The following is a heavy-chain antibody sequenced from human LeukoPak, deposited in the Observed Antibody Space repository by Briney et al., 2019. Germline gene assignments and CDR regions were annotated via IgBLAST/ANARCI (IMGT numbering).Heavy chain of an antibody. J-gene: IGHJ4*02. Sequence: GGSLRLSCAASGFTFSSYAMNWVRQAPGKGLEWVSTIGGRGGITYYADSVKGRFTISRDNSKNTLYLQMNSLRAEDTAVYYCAKSQVFGMVDYWGQGTLVTVSS. CDR3: AKSQVFGMVDY. CDR2: IGGRGGIT. V-gene: IGHV3-23*01. D-gene: IGHD3-10*01. CDR1: GFTFSSYA.